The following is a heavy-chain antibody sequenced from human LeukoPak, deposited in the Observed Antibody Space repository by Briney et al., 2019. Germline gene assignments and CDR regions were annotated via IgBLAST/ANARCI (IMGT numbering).Heavy chain of an antibody. CDR1: GYTFTSYY. CDR2: INPSGGST. V-gene: IGHV1-46*01. J-gene: IGHJ4*02. CDR3: ARGWRARGYSGYDFGGDY. D-gene: IGHD5-12*01. Sequence: GASVKVSCKASGYTFTSYYMHWVRQAPGQGLEWMGIINPSGGSTSYAQKFQGRVTMTRDTSTSTVYMELSSLRSEDAAVYYCARGWRARGYSGYDFGGDYWGQGTLVTVSS.